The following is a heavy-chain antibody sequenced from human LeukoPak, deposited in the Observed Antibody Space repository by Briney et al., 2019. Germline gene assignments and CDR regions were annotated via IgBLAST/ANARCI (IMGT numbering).Heavy chain of an antibody. J-gene: IGHJ6*03. CDR3: ARATRNNYYYYYYMDV. CDR1: GGSISSGSYY. D-gene: IGHD1-14*01. V-gene: IGHV4-61*02. CDR2: IYTSGST. Sequence: PSETLSLTCTVSGGSISSGSYYWSWIRQPAGQGLEWIGRIYTSGSTNYNPSLKSRVTISVDTSKNQFSLKLSSVTAADTAVYYCARATRNNYYYYYYMDVWGKGTTVTVSS.